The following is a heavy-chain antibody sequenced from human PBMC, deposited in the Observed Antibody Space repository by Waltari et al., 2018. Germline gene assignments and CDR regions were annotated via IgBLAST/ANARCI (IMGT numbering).Heavy chain of an antibody. CDR2: IVPLFGTT. CDR3: AKNMGRGVTTTPGVFDS. V-gene: IGHV1-69*15. J-gene: IGHJ4*02. D-gene: IGHD2-21*02. CDR1: GGTFSRHT. Sequence: QVQLVQSGAEVKKPGSSVKVSCTASGGTFSRHTITWLRQAPGQGLQWLGRIVPLFGTTNYAQKFQARITITADEFTSTVYMELSSLRSEDTAVYYCAKNMGRGVTTTPGVFDSWGQGTLVTVSS.